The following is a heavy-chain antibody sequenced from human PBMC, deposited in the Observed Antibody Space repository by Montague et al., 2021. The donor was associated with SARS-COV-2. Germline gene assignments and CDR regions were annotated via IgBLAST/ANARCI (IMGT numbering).Heavy chain of an antibody. V-gene: IGHV4-39*01. CDR3: VRHVEGGASGWYQHFDS. CDR1: DASISSDNYF. D-gene: IGHD6-19*01. J-gene: IGHJ4*02. CDR2: IYYRGNS. Sequence: SETLSLTCTVSDASISSDNYFWGRIPPPPGKGLVWLGSIYYRGNSYLYPSLKSRVTMSVDTSKNQFSLKLNSVTAADAAVYYCVRHVEGGASGWYQHFDSWGQGTLVTVSS.